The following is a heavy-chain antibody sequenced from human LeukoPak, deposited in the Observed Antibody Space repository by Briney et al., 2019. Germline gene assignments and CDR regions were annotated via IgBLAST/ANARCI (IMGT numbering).Heavy chain of an antibody. CDR2: INPKSGDT. Sequence: ASVKVSCKASGYTFTDYYMHWVRQASGQGLEWMGWINPKSGDTRYAQKFQGRVTMTRDSSITTAYMDLSSLRSDDTAVYYCAREWDYYAFWGQGTLVTVSS. CDR3: AREWDYYAF. V-gene: IGHV1-2*02. CDR1: GYTFTDYY. J-gene: IGHJ4*02.